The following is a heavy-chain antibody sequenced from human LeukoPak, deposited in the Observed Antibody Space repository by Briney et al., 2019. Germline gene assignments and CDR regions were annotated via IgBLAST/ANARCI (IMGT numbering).Heavy chain of an antibody. V-gene: IGHV4-59*01. CDR1: GGSISSYY. CDR3: ARGDFVVSYYYMDV. CDR2: IYYSGST. D-gene: IGHD2-15*01. J-gene: IGHJ6*03. Sequence: SETLSLTCTVSGGSISSYYWSWIRQPPGKGLEWIGYIYYSGSTNYNPSLKSRVTISVDTSKNQFSLKLSSKTAADTAVYYCARGDFVVSYYYMDVWGNGTTVIVTS.